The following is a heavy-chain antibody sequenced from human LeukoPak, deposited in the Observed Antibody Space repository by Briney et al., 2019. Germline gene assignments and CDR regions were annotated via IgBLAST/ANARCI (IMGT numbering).Heavy chain of an antibody. Sequence: PGGSLRLYCSAYGFTVSSYEMNWVSPAPGQGLEWVAYISSAGTTVHHAGSVKGRFTLSRDNAKNSLYLQMNRLRAEHTAVYYCAKESAQMDVWGERATVPLSS. CDR3: AKESAQMDV. CDR1: GFTVSSYE. D-gene: IGHD3-3*01. J-gene: IGHJ6*01. CDR2: ISSAGTTV. V-gene: IGHV3-48*03.